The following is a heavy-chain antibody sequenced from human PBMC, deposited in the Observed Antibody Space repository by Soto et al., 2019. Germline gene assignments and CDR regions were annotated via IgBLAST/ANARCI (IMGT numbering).Heavy chain of an antibody. V-gene: IGHV4-30-4*01. CDR2: VFYWWAT. CDR1: DGRINTWDYY. Sequence: SETLSRTCSVGDGRINTWDYYWHWNRQPPGKGVEWIGYVFYWWATNYSPSLKSRAAISMDTSKNQFSLSLTSVTAADTAVYYWARAGFSYGHLPFWGQGTVVTVSS. D-gene: IGHD3-10*01. CDR3: ARAGFSYGHLPF. J-gene: IGHJ4*02.